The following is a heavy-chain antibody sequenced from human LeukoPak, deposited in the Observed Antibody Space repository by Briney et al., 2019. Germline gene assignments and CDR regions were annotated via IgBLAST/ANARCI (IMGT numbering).Heavy chain of an antibody. D-gene: IGHD5-12*01. V-gene: IGHV3-48*03. CDR2: ISSSGSTI. J-gene: IGHJ4*02. CDR1: GFTFSSYE. Sequence: GGSLRLSCAASGFTFSSYEMNWVRQAPGKGLEWVSYISSSGSTIYYADSVRGRFTISRDNAKSSLYLQMNSLRAEDTAVYYCAREVSGYDFGYWGQGTLVTVSS. CDR3: AREVSGYDFGY.